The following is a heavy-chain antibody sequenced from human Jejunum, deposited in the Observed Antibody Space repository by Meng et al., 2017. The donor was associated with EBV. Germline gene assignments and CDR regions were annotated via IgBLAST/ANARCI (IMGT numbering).Heavy chain of an antibody. Sequence: QAKVQQWGAGPLRPSETLSLPCAVYGGFFSDYYWSWIRQPPGKGLEWIGEIDHSGRTNYNPSLKSRVTLSLLTSKDHFSLRLSSVTAADTAVYYCATFNCTVGTCSFDSWGQGTLVTVSS. CDR2: IDHSGRT. V-gene: IGHV4-34*01. CDR3: ATFNCTVGTCSFDS. D-gene: IGHD2-8*02. CDR1: GGFFSDYY. J-gene: IGHJ4*02.